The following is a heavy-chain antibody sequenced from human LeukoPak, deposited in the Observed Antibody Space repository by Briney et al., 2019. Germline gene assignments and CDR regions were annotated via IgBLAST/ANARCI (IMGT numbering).Heavy chain of an antibody. V-gene: IGHV1-18*01. CDR3: ARVSNYYGSGY. CDR2: ISAYNGNT. D-gene: IGHD3-10*01. J-gene: IGHJ4*02. CDR1: GYTFTSYG. Sequence: GASVTVSCTASGYTFTSYGISWVRQAPGQGLEWMGWISAYNGNTNYAQKLQGRVTMTTDTSTSTAYMELRSLRSDDTAVYYCARVSNYYGSGYWGQGTLVTVSS.